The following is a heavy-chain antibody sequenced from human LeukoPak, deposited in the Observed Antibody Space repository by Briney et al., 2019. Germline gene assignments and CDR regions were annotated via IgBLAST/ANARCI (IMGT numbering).Heavy chain of an antibody. CDR1: GGSISSYY. D-gene: IGHD4-17*01. CDR2: IYTSGST. V-gene: IGHV4-4*07. J-gene: IGHJ2*01. Sequence: SETLSLTCTVSGGSISSYYWSWIRQPAGKGLEWIGRIYTSGSTNYNPSLKSRVTMSVDTSKNQFSLKLSSVTAADTAVYYCAHGGGQIGYGDYGRRTTNWYFDLWGRGTLVTVSS. CDR3: AHGGGQIGYGDYGRRTTNWYFDL.